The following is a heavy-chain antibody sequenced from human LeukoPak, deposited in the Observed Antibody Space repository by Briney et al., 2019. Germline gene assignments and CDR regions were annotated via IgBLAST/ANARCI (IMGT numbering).Heavy chain of an antibody. CDR3: ARAYDFWSGSYHYYMDV. CDR1: GYDFTSYA. Sequence: ASVKVSCKTSGYDFTSYAVHWVRQAPGQRLEWMGWINVVNDNTKLSQKFQGRVTITSDTSASTAYMEMSSLRSEDTAVYYCARAYDFWSGSYHYYMDVWGKGTSVTVSS. J-gene: IGHJ6*03. V-gene: IGHV1-3*01. CDR2: INVVNDNT. D-gene: IGHD3-3*01.